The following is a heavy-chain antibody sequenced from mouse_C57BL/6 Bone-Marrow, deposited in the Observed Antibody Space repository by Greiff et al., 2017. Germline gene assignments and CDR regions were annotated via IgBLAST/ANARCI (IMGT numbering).Heavy chain of an antibody. J-gene: IGHJ3*01. Sequence: VQLQQPGAELVRPGSSVKLSCKASGYTFTSYWMHWVKQRPIQGLEWIGNIDPSDSDTHYNQKFKDKATLTVDKSSSTAYMQLSSLTSEDSAVYYCASVYDGYYGFAYWGQGTLVTVSA. CDR3: ASVYDGYYGFAY. D-gene: IGHD2-3*01. CDR1: GYTFTSYW. CDR2: IDPSDSDT. V-gene: IGHV1-52*01.